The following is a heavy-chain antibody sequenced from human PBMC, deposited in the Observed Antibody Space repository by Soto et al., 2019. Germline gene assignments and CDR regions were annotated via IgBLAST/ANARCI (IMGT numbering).Heavy chain of an antibody. D-gene: IGHD3-22*01. Sequence: GESLKISCKGSGYSFAGYWITWVRQKPGKGLECMGRIDPSDSQTYYSPSFRGHVTISVTKSITTVFLQWSSMRASYTAMYYCARQIYDSDTGPNFQYYFDSWGQGTPVTVSS. V-gene: IGHV5-10-1*01. J-gene: IGHJ4*02. CDR3: ARQIYDSDTGPNFQYYFDS. CDR2: IDPSDSQT. CDR1: GYSFAGYW.